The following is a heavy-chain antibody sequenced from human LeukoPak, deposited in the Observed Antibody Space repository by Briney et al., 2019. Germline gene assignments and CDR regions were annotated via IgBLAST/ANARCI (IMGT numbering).Heavy chain of an antibody. CDR3: ARDGSIAVAGIVDY. CDR1: GYTFTSYS. J-gene: IGHJ4*02. V-gene: IGHV1-18*01. Sequence: ASVKVSCKASGYTFTSYSISWVRQAPGQGLEWMGWISAYNGNTNYAQKLQGRVTMTTDTSTSTAYMELRSLRSDDTAVYYCARDGSIAVAGIVDYWGQGTLVTVSS. CDR2: ISAYNGNT. D-gene: IGHD6-19*01.